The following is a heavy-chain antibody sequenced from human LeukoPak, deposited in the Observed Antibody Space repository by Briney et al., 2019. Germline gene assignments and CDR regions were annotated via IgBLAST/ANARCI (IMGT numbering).Heavy chain of an antibody. D-gene: IGHD4-17*01. CDR1: GFTFSWYA. J-gene: IGHJ4*02. CDR2: ISGNGGSA. Sequence: GGSLRLSCAASGFTFSWYAMNWVRQAPGKGLEWVSRISGNGGSADYADSVKGRFTISRDNSKNTLYLQLNSLRAEDTAVYYCAKLDYPNYFDYWGQGTLVTVSS. V-gene: IGHV3-23*01. CDR3: AKLDYPNYFDY.